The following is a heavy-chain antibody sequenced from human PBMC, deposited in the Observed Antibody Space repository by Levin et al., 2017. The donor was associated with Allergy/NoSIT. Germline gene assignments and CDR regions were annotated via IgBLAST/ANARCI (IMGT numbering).Heavy chain of an antibody. J-gene: IGHJ3*02. CDR1: GGSISSSSYY. V-gene: IGHV4-39*07. Sequence: PSETLSLTCTVSGGSISSSSYYWGWIRQPPGKGLEWIGSIYYSGSTYYNPSLKSRVTISVDTSKNQFSLKLSSVTAADTAVYYCARSPEYYDPIHGEIWGQGTMVTVSS. D-gene: IGHD3-22*01. CDR2: IYYSGST. CDR3: ARSPEYYDPIHGEI.